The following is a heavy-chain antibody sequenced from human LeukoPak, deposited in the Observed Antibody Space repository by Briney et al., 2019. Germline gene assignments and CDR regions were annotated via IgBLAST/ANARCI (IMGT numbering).Heavy chain of an antibody. D-gene: IGHD3-16*01. Sequence: ASVNVSFKASGYTFTSYYMHWVRQAPGQGLEWMGIINPSGGSTSYPQKFQGRVTMTRDTSTSTVYMELSSLRSEDTAVYYCARDPDGLGGDYWGQGTLVTVSS. J-gene: IGHJ4*02. CDR1: GYTFTSYY. CDR2: INPSGGST. CDR3: ARDPDGLGGDY. V-gene: IGHV1-46*01.